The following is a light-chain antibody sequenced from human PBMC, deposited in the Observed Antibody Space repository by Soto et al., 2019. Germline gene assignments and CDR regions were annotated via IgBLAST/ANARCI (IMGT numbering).Light chain of an antibody. V-gene: IGKV3-11*01. CDR2: DAS. CDR1: QSVSRH. Sequence: EIVLTQSPATLSLSPGERATLSCRASQSVSRHLVWYQQKPGQAPRLLIYDASNRATGIPARFSGSGFATDFTLTISSLEPEDIAVYSCQHRSAWPITFGGGTKVEI. CDR3: QHRSAWPIT. J-gene: IGKJ4*01.